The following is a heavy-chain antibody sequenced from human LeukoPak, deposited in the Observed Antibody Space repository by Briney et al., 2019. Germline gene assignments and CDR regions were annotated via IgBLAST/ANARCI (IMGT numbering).Heavy chain of an antibody. CDR2: IYYSGST. CDR1: GGSISSYY. CDR3: ARDLGIAARPDY. Sequence: SETLSLTCTVSGGSISSYYWSWIRQPPWKGLQRIGYIYYSGSTNYNPSLKSRVTISVDTSKNQFSLKLSSVTAADTAVYYCARDLGIAARPDYWGQGTLVTVSS. J-gene: IGHJ4*02. D-gene: IGHD6-6*01. V-gene: IGHV4-59*12.